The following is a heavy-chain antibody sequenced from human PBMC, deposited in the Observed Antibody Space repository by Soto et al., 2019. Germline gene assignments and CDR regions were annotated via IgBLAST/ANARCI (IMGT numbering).Heavy chain of an antibody. J-gene: IGHJ3*01. Sequence: QVQLVESGGGVVQPGRSLRLSCAASGFTFSSYGMHWVRQAPGKGLEWVAVIWYDGSNKYYADSVKGRFTISRDNSKNTLYLQMNTLRAEDTAAYYCARGEPDYLAFDVWGQGTMVTVSS. CDR2: IWYDGSNK. CDR1: GFTFSSYG. D-gene: IGHD3-16*01. CDR3: ARGEPDYLAFDV. V-gene: IGHV3-33*01.